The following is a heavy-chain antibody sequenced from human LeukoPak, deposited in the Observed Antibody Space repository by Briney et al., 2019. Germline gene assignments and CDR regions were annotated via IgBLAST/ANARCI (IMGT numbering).Heavy chain of an antibody. Sequence: SETLSLTCTVSGGSVSSTSHFWSWIRQPPGKGLEWIGYTHNSVGTNYNPSLKSRVTISADTSKNQFSLKLSSVNAADTAVYYCARTASGGGYWGQGTLVTVSS. CDR3: ARTASGGGY. J-gene: IGHJ4*02. CDR2: THNSVGT. CDR1: GGSVSSTSHF. D-gene: IGHD6-25*01. V-gene: IGHV4-61*01.